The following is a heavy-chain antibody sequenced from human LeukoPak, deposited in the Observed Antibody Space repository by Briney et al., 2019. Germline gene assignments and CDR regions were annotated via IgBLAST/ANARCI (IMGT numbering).Heavy chain of an antibody. D-gene: IGHD6-6*01. CDR1: GGTFSSYA. J-gene: IGHJ4*02. V-gene: IGHV1-69*05. Sequence: EASVKVSCKASGGTFSSYAISWVRQAPGQGLEWMGGIIPIFGTANYAQKFQGRVTITTDESTSTAYMELSSLRSEDTAVYYCARGGIAARPFDYWGQGTLVTVSS. CDR2: IIPIFGTA. CDR3: ARGGIAARPFDY.